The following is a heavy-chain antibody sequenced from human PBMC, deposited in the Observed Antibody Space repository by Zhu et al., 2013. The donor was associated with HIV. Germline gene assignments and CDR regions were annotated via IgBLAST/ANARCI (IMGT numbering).Heavy chain of an antibody. J-gene: IGHJ1*01. CDR3: ARSRTLEEAEYVPTTGDYYENSGYFGPFSH. Sequence: QVQLVQAGAELKKPGASVKVSCKASGYIFNGYYIHWVRQAPGQGLEWIGWINPNKGGTKSLQRFQGRVIMTRDTSISTAYMELTSLKSDDTAVYYCARSRTLEEAEYVPTTGDYYENSGYFGPFSHWGQGTLVTVSS. CDR1: GYIFNGYY. CDR2: INPNKGGT. D-gene: IGHD3-22*01. V-gene: IGHV1-2*02.